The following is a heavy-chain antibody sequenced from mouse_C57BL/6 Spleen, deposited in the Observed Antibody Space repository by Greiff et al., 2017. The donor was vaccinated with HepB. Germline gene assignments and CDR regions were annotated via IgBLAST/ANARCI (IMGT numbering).Heavy chain of an antibody. D-gene: IGHD2-5*01. Sequence: VQLQQPGAELVKPGASVKLSCKASGYTFTSYWMHWVKQRPGQGLEWIGNINPSNGGTNYNEKFKSKATLTVDKSSSTAYMQLSSLTSEDSAVYYCARGYSNYLAWFAYWGQGTLVTVSA. V-gene: IGHV1-53*01. J-gene: IGHJ3*01. CDR2: INPSNGGT. CDR1: GYTFTSYW. CDR3: ARGYSNYLAWFAY.